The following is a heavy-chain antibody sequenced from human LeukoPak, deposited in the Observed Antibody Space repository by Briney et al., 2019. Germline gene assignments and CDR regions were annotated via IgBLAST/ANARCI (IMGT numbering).Heavy chain of an antibody. CDR3: ARGQMVRGVMVCNWFDP. J-gene: IGHJ5*02. V-gene: IGHV1-2*02. D-gene: IGHD3-10*01. CDR1: GYTXTGYY. CDR2: INPNSGGT. Sequence: ASVKVSCKASGYTXTGYYMHWVRQAPGQGLEWMGWINPNSGGTNYAQKFQGRVTMTRDTSISTAYMELSRLRSDDTAVYYCARGQMVRGVMVCNWFDPWGQGTLVTVSS.